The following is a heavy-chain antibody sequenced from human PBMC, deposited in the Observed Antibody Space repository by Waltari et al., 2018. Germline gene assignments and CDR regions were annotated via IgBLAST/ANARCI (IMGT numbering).Heavy chain of an antibody. J-gene: IGHJ4*02. D-gene: IGHD5-12*01. Sequence: QVQLQESGPGLVKPSETLSLTCTVSGYSISSGYYWGWIRQPPGKGLEWIGSIYHSGSTYYNPSLKSRVTISVDTSKNQFSLKRSSVTAADTAVDYCARVEGYGDYWGQGTLVTVSS. V-gene: IGHV4-38-2*02. CDR2: IYHSGST. CDR1: GYSISSGYY. CDR3: ARVEGYGDY.